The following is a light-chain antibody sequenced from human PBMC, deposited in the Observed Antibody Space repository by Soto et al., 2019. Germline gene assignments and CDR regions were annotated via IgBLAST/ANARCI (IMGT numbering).Light chain of an antibody. V-gene: IGKV3-20*01. Sequence: EMVLTQSPGTLSLSPGERATLSCRASQSVSSGYLAWYQQKPGQAPRLLIFGASRRATGIPDRFSGGGSGTDFALTISRLEPEDFAVYYCQRYGSSPPYTFGQGTKLEIK. CDR3: QRYGSSPPYT. CDR1: QSVSSGY. CDR2: GAS. J-gene: IGKJ2*01.